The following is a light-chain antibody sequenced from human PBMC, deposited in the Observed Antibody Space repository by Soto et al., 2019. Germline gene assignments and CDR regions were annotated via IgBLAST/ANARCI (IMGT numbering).Light chain of an antibody. V-gene: IGLV2-14*01. CDR2: EVS. Sequence: QSVLTQPASVSGSPGQSITISCTGSSSDVGDYNYVSWYQQHPGKAPKVMIYEVSNRPSGVSNRFSGSKSGNTASLTISGLQAEDEADYYCSSYTSTTTPVLFGGGTKLTVL. CDR3: SSYTSTTTPVL. CDR1: SSDVGDYNY. J-gene: IGLJ2*01.